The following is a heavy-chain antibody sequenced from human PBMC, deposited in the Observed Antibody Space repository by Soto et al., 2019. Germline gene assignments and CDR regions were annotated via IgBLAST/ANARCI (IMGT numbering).Heavy chain of an antibody. CDR1: GFTFSSYG. V-gene: IGHV3-30*18. CDR3: AKDGLGYCTSSSCYRHYYYGMDV. Sequence: GGSLRLSCAASGFTFSSYGMHWVRQAPGKGLEWVAVISYDGSNKYYADSVKGRFTISRDNSKNTLYLQMNSLRAEDTAVYYCAKDGLGYCTSSSCYRHYYYGMDVWGQGTTVTVSS. D-gene: IGHD2-2*02. J-gene: IGHJ6*02. CDR2: ISYDGSNK.